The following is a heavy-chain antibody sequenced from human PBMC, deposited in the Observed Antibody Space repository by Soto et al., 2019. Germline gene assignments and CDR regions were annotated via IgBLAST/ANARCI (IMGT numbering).Heavy chain of an antibody. J-gene: IGHJ1*01. CDR3: ARASTVTTSEYFQH. CDR1: GYTFTSYD. D-gene: IGHD4-4*01. Sequence: GASVKVSCKASGYTFTSYDINWVRQATGQGLEWMGIINPSGGSTSYAQKFQGRVTMTRDTSTSTVYMELSSLRSEDTAVYCCARASTVTTSEYFQHWGQGTLVTVSS. CDR2: INPSGGST. V-gene: IGHV1-46*01.